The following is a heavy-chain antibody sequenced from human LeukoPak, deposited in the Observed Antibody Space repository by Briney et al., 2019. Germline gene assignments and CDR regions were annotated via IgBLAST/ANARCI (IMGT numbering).Heavy chain of an antibody. J-gene: IGHJ4*02. CDR2: IYYSGST. CDR1: AASIRDYY. V-gene: IGHV4-59*08. D-gene: IGHD3-10*01. Sequence: SETLSLTCSVSAASIRDYYWSWIRQPPGKGLEWIGYIYYSGSTNYNPSLKSRVTISVDTSKNQFALRLTSVTAADTAVYYCARTYGSGRKVFDYWGQGILVTV. CDR3: ARTYGSGRKVFDY.